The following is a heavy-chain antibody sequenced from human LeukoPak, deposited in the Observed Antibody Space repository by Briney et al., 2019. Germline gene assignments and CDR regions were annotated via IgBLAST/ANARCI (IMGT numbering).Heavy chain of an antibody. Sequence: GASVKVSCKASGYTFTGNYMHWVRQAPGQGLGWVGWINPKSGDTSYAQTFQGRVTMTRDTSISTAYMELSRLRSDDTAVYYCARGNYYDSSGTFVAFDIWGQGTMVTVSS. D-gene: IGHD3-22*01. CDR2: INPKSGDT. V-gene: IGHV1-2*02. CDR1: GYTFTGNY. CDR3: ARGNYYDSSGTFVAFDI. J-gene: IGHJ3*02.